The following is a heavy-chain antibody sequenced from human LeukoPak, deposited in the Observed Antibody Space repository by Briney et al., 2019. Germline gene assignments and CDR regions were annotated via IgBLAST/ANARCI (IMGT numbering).Heavy chain of an antibody. D-gene: IGHD2-21*02. CDR2: IYPGDSNT. Sequence: GESLKISCKGTGYSFSNYWIGWVRQMPGKGLEWMGIIYPGDSNTRYSPSFQGQVTISADKSISTAYLQWTSLKASDTAIYYCARQPLVRDCGGDCEFDYWGQGTRVSVSS. J-gene: IGHJ4*02. V-gene: IGHV5-51*01. CDR1: GYSFSNYW. CDR3: ARQPLVRDCGGDCEFDY.